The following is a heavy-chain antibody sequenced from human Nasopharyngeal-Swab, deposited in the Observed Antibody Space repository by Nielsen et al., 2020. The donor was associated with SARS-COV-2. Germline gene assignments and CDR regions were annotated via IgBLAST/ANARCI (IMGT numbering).Heavy chain of an antibody. J-gene: IGHJ6*02. D-gene: IGHD3-10*01. CDR1: GFTFSTYA. V-gene: IGHV3-23*01. Sequence: GGSLRLSCTASGFTFSTYAMSWVRQAPGKGLEWVSALSGSGFSTYYADSVKGRFTISRDNSKNTLYLQMNSLRAEDTAVYYCARAFGGGYYYGMDVWGQGTTVTVSS. CDR3: ARAFGGGYYYGMDV. CDR2: LSGSGFST.